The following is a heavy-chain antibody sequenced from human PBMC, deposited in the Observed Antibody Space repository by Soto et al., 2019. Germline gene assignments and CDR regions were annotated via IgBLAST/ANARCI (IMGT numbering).Heavy chain of an antibody. V-gene: IGHV2-70*11. CDR3: ARDYYYGMDV. J-gene: IGHJ6*02. CDR2: IDWDDDK. CDR1: GFSLSTSGMC. Sequence: SGPTLVNPTQTLTLTCTFSGFSLSTSGMCVSWIRQPPGKALEWLARIDWDDDKYYSTFLVSRLTTSKDTSKNQVVLTMTNMDPVDTATYYCARDYYYGMDVWGQGTTVTVSS.